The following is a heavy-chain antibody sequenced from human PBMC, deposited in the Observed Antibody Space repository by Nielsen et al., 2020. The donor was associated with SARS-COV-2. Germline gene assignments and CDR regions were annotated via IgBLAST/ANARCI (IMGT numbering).Heavy chain of an antibody. J-gene: IGHJ4*02. CDR3: ARGVGEQQLVFDY. Sequence: SETLSLTCAVYGGSFSGYYWSWIRQPPGKGLEWIGEINHSGSTNYNPSLKSRVTISVDTSKNQFSLKLSSVTAADTAVYYCARGVGEQQLVFDYWGQGTLVTVSS. CDR1: GGSFSGYY. D-gene: IGHD6-13*01. V-gene: IGHV4-34*01. CDR2: INHSGST.